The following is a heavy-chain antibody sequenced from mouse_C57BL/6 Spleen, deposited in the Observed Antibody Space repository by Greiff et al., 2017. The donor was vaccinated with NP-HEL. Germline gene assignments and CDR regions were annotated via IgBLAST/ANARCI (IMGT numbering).Heavy chain of an antibody. Sequence: QVQLQQPGAELVRPGSSVKLSCKASGYTFTSYWMDWVKQRPGQGLEWIGNIYPSDSETHYNQKFKDKATLTVDKSSSTAYMQLSSLTSEDSAVYYCARSRDYDGGDWFAYWGQGTLVTVSA. J-gene: IGHJ3*01. D-gene: IGHD2-4*01. CDR2: IYPSDSET. CDR1: GYTFTSYW. CDR3: ARSRDYDGGDWFAY. V-gene: IGHV1-61*01.